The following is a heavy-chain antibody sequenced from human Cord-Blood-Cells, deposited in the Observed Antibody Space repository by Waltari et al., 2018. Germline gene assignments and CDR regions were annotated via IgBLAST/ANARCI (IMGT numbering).Heavy chain of an antibody. Sequence: QVQLQQWGAGLLKPSGTLSLTCAVYGGSFSGYYWSWIRQPPGKGLEWIGEINHSGSTNYNPSLKSRVTISVDTSKNQFSLKLSSVTAADTAVYYCARGTNWYFDLWGRGTLVTVSS. V-gene: IGHV4-34*01. CDR3: ARGTNWYFDL. CDR2: INHSGST. J-gene: IGHJ2*01. CDR1: GGSFSGYY.